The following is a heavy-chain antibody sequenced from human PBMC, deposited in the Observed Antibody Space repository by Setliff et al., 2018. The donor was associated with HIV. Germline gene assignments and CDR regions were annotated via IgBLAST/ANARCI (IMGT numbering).Heavy chain of an antibody. J-gene: IGHJ4*02. CDR3: ARTRGRALLSYYFDY. CDR1: GGSISGYY. CDR2: VSYSGTT. V-gene: IGHV4-59*01. Sequence: KTSETLSLTCTVSGGSISGYYWSWVRRPPGRGLEWIGFVSYSGTTSYNPSLDSRVTMSVDTSRDQFSLKLSSVTAADTAVYFCARTRGRALLSYYFDYWGQGRLVTVSS.